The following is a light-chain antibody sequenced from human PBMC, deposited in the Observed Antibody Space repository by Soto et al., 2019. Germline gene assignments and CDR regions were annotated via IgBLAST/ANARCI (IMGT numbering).Light chain of an antibody. V-gene: IGLV2-14*01. Sequence: QSALTQPTSVSGSPGQSITISCTGTSSDVGRYNYVSWYQQHPGKAPKLMIYDVSNRPSGVSNRFSGSKSGNTASLTISELQAEDEADYYCSSYTSSSTLYVFGTGTKLTVL. J-gene: IGLJ1*01. CDR1: SSDVGRYNY. CDR3: SSYTSSSTLYV. CDR2: DVS.